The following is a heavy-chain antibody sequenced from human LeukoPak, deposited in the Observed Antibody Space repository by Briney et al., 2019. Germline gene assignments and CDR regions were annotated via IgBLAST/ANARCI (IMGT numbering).Heavy chain of an antibody. Sequence: ASVKVSCEVSGYTLTELSMHWVRQAPGKGLEWMGGFDPEDGETIYAQKFQGRVTMTEDTSTDTAYMELSSLRSEDTAVYYCATGVSGYFYYFDYWGQGTLVTVSS. CDR3: ATGVSGYFYYFDY. V-gene: IGHV1-24*01. CDR2: FDPEDGET. CDR1: GYTLTELS. J-gene: IGHJ4*02. D-gene: IGHD3-22*01.